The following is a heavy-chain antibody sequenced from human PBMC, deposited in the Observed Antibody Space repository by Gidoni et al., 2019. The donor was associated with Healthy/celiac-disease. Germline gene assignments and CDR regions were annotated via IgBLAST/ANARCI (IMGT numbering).Heavy chain of an antibody. D-gene: IGHD7-27*01. J-gene: IGHJ6*02. CDR2: IYYSGST. CDR3: ARDWGAYYYYGMDV. Sequence: QRQLHESGPGLLKPSETLSLTCTSSGGSIRSSSYYWGSIRTPPGKGLQWIRSIYYSGSTYYHPSLKSRVITSVATSKNQFSLKLSFVTAADTAVYSCARDWGAYYYYGMDVWGQGTPLTVSS. CDR1: GGSIRSSSYY. V-gene: IGHV4-39*07.